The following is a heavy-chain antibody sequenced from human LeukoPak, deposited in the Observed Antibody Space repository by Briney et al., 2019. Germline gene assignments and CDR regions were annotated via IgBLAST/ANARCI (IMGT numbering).Heavy chain of an antibody. CDR1: GFTFSDYY. CDR2: ISSSGSTI. CDR3: ARDRWKGVRGAFDT. D-gene: IGHD3-10*01. Sequence: GGSLRLSCAASGFTFSDYYMSWIRQAPGKGLEWVSYISSSGSTIYYADSVKGRFTISRDNAKNSLYLQMNSLRAEDTAVYYCARDRWKGVRGAFDTWGQGTMVTVSS. J-gene: IGHJ3*02. V-gene: IGHV3-11*04.